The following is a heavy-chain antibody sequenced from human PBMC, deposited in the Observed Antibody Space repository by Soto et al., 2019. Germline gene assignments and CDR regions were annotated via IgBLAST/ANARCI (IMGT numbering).Heavy chain of an antibody. V-gene: IGHV4-30-4*02. CDR1: GGSISSGNYY. CDR3: ATDSIRFFEH. Sequence: SDTLSLTWTVSGGSISSGNYYRSWIRQPPGKGLEWIGFISYSGSAYYNPSLKSRVTISVDTSKNQFSLNLSFVTAADTAVYYCATDSIRFFEHWGQGTLVTVSS. J-gene: IGHJ4*02. CDR2: ISYSGSA. D-gene: IGHD4-4*01.